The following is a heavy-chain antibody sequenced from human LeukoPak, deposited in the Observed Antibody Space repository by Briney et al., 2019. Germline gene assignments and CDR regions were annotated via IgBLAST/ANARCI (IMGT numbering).Heavy chain of an antibody. CDR1: GYPFTTYY. J-gene: IGHJ4*02. Sequence: GASVKVSCKASGYPFTTYYIHWVRHAPGQGLEWMGIIDPGSDTSSYAQKFQGRVTMTRDTSTTTVYMELNSLRSEDTAVYYCARGLSLTDTCMIFWGQGTLVTVSS. CDR2: IDPGSDTS. V-gene: IGHV1-46*01. CDR3: ARGLSLTDTCMIF. D-gene: IGHD3/OR15-3a*01.